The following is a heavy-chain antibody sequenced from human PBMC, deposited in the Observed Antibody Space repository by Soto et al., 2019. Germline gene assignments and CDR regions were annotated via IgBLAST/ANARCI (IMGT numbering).Heavy chain of an antibody. Sequence: GESLKISCKGSGYSFTSYWIGWVRQMPGKGLEWMGIIYPGDSDTRYSPSFQGQVTISADKSISTAYLQSSSLKASDTAMYYCASITVTTDDAFDIWGQGTMVTVSS. CDR2: IYPGDSDT. CDR3: ASITVTTDDAFDI. D-gene: IGHD4-17*01. CDR1: GYSFTSYW. V-gene: IGHV5-51*01. J-gene: IGHJ3*02.